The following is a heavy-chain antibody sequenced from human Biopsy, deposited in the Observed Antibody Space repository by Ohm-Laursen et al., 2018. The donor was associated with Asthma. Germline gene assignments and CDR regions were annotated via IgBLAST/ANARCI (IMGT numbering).Heavy chain of an antibody. CDR3: ARSPHINWGGYFDY. CDR2: ISAYNGNT. Sequence: ASVKVSCKASGYTFTSYGISWVRQAPGQGLEWMGWISAYNGNTNYAQKLQGRVTMTTDTSTSTAYMELSSLRSEDTAVYYCARSPHINWGGYFDYWGQGTLVTVSS. CDR1: GYTFTSYG. D-gene: IGHD7-27*01. J-gene: IGHJ4*02. V-gene: IGHV1-18*04.